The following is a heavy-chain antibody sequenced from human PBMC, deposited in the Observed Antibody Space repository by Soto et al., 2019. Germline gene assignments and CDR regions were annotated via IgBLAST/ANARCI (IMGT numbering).Heavy chain of an antibody. CDR1: GFMFSGYG. Sequence: QVQLVESGGGVVQPGDSLRLSCAASGFMFSGYGMHWIRQAPGKGLEWVAVISHDGSEKYYGDSVKGRCTVSRDHSNNTLVLQIDSLRAEDTAVYYCAKLVGGVKAIGAPGDWLDPWGQGTLVTVSS. V-gene: IGHV3-30*18. J-gene: IGHJ5*02. CDR3: AKLVGGVKAIGAPGDWLDP. D-gene: IGHD3-3*01. CDR2: ISHDGSEK.